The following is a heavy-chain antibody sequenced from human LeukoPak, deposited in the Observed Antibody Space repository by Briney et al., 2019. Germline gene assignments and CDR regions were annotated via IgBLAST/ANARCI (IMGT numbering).Heavy chain of an antibody. Sequence: GRSLRLSCAASGFTFSSYAMHWVRQAPGKGLEWVAVISYDGSNKYYADSVKGRFTISRDNSKNTLYLQMNSLRAEDTAVYYCAKPLLELRGDYFNYWGQGTLVTVSS. D-gene: IGHD1-7*01. J-gene: IGHJ4*02. V-gene: IGHV3-30*04. CDR3: AKPLLELRGDYFNY. CDR2: ISYDGSNK. CDR1: GFTFSSYA.